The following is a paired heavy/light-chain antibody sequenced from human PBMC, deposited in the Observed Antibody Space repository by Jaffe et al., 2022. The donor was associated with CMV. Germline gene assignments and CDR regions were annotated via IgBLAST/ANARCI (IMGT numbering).Light chain of an antibody. CDR1: QSVSSSH. J-gene: IGKJ1*01. V-gene: IGKV3-20*01. CDR3: QQYGGSPPWT. Sequence: EIVLTQSPGTLSLSPGERATLSCRASQSVSSSHLAWFQQKPGQAPRLLIYGASSRATGIPDRFSGSGSGTDFTLTISRLEPEDFAVYYCQQYGGSPPWTFGQGTKVEIK. CDR2: GAS.
Heavy chain of an antibody. CDR3: HRNYDFWSGYYTYYYGMDV. J-gene: IGHJ6*02. D-gene: IGHD3-3*01. CDR2: IKSKTDGGTT. V-gene: IGHV3-15*01. CDR1: GFTFSNAW. Sequence: EVQLVDSGGGLVKPGGSLRLSCAASGFTFSNAWMSWVRQAPGKGLEWVGRIKSKTDGGTTDYAAPVKGRFTISRDDSKNTLYLQMNSLKTEDTAVYYCHRNYDFWSGYYTYYYGMDVWGQGTTVTVSS.